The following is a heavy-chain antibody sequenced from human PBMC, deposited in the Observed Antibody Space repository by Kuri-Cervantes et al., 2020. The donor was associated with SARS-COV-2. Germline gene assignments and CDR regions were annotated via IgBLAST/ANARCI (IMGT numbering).Heavy chain of an antibody. CDR3: ARGPPKYPDQNPDRYYYYMDV. J-gene: IGHJ6*03. Sequence: VGCLRLSCAASGFTFSSYWMSWVRQAPGKGLEWVANIKQDGSEKYYVYSVKGRFTISRDNAKNSLYLQMNSLRAEDTAVYYCARGPPKYPDQNPDRYYYYMDVWGKGTTVTVSS. D-gene: IGHD3-22*01. V-gene: IGHV3-7*01. CDR2: IKQDGSEK. CDR1: GFTFSSYW.